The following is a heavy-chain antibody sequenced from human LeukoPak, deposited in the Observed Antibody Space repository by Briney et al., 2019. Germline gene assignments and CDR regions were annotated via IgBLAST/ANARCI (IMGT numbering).Heavy chain of an antibody. V-gene: IGHV3-30*03. CDR1: GFTFSSYG. Sequence: GGSLRLSCAASGFTFSSYGMHWVRQAPGKGLEWVAVISYDGSNKYYADSVKGRFTISRHNSKNTLYLQMNSLRAEDTAVYYCARDRYCSSTSCYTADPSNYYYGMDVWGQGTTVTVSS. D-gene: IGHD2-2*02. J-gene: IGHJ6*02. CDR3: ARDRYCSSTSCYTADPSNYYYGMDV. CDR2: ISYDGSNK.